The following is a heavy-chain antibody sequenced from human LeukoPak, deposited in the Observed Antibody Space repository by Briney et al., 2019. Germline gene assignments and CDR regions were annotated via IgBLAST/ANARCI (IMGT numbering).Heavy chain of an antibody. CDR2: IYYSGST. Sequence: PSETLSLTCTVSGGSISSYYWSWIRQPPGKGLEWIEYIYYSGSTNYNPSLKSRVTISVDTSKNQFSLKLSSVTAADTAVYYCARTPGIAVAGTGVFDYWGQGTLVTVSS. J-gene: IGHJ4*02. V-gene: IGHV4-59*01. CDR3: ARTPGIAVAGTGVFDY. CDR1: GGSISSYY. D-gene: IGHD6-19*01.